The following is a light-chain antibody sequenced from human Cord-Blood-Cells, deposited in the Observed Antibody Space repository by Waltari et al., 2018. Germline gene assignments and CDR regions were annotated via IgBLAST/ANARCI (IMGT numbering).Light chain of an antibody. V-gene: IGKV4-1*01. J-gene: IGKJ4*01. Sequence: DLVMSQPPDPLAATLCGKAFINSTSTESVLYSPNNKNYLAWYQQKPGQPPELLFYWASTRESGVPDRFSGSGSGTDFTLTISSLQAEDVAVYYCQQYYSTPPTFGGGTKVEIK. CDR2: WAS. CDR1: ESVLYSPNNKNY. CDR3: QQYYSTPPT.